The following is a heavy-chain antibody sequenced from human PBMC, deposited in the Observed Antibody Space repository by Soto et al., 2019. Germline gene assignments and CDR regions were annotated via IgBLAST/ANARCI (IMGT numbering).Heavy chain of an antibody. Sequence: EVQVLESGGGLVQPGGSLRLSCAASGFTFSSYAMSWVRQAPGQGLEWVSAISGSGSNPYYADSVKGRFTISRDNSKNTLYLQMNSLRAEDTALYYCAKTASRTIRDAFDHWDQGTLVTVSS. V-gene: IGHV3-23*01. CDR2: ISGSGSNP. D-gene: IGHD3-10*01. CDR1: GFTFSSYA. J-gene: IGHJ4*02. CDR3: AKTASRTIRDAFDH.